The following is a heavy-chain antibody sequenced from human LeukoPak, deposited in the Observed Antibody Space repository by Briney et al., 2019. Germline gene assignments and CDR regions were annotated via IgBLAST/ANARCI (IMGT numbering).Heavy chain of an antibody. CDR3: ARDWYSSSDY. D-gene: IGHD6-6*01. CDR1: GYSISSGYY. V-gene: IGHV4-38-2*02. J-gene: IGHJ4*02. CDR2: TYHSGST. Sequence: SETLSLTCTVSGYSISSGYYWGWIRQPPGKGLEWIGSTYHSGSTYYNPSLKSRVTISVDTSKNQFSLKLSSVTAADTAVYYCARDWYSSSDYWGQGTLVTVSS.